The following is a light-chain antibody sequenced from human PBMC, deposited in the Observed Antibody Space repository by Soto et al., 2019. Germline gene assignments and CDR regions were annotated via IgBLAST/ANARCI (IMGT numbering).Light chain of an antibody. CDR2: DVT. J-gene: IGLJ2*01. V-gene: IGLV2-14*03. Sequence: QSVLTQPASVSGSPGQSITISCTGTSSDVGFYNYVSWYQQHPGKAPKLMIYDVTNRPSGVSNRFSGSKSGNTASLTISGLQAEDEADYYCSSQRTTSILVFGGGTKLTV. CDR1: SSDVGFYNY. CDR3: SSQRTTSILV.